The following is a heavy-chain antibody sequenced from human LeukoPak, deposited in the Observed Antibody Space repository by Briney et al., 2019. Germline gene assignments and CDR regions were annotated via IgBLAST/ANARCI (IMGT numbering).Heavy chain of an antibody. CDR1: GGSISSYY. J-gene: IGHJ3*02. V-gene: IGHV4-59*08. CDR3: ARHLFRIQSSGAFDI. D-gene: IGHD5-18*01. Sequence: SETLSLTCTVSGGSISSYYWSWIRQPPGKGLEWIGYIYYSGSTNYNPSLKSRVTISVDTSKNQFSLKLSSVTAADTAVYYCARHLFRIQSSGAFDIWGQGTMVTVSS. CDR2: IYYSGST.